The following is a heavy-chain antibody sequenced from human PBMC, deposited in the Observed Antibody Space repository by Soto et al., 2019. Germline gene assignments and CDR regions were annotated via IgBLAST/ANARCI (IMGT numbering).Heavy chain of an antibody. J-gene: IGHJ1*01. D-gene: IGHD5-12*01. CDR3: AHRPFLYSVAHHADHFHH. V-gene: IGHV2-5*02. Sequence: SGPTLVNPTQTLTLTCTFSGFSLSTSGVGVGWIRQPPGKALEWLALIYWDDDKRYSPSLKSRLTITKDTSKNQVVLTMTNMDPVDTATYYCAHRPFLYSVAHHADHFHHSSQGSLVPVSS. CDR2: IYWDDDK. CDR1: GFSLSTSGVG.